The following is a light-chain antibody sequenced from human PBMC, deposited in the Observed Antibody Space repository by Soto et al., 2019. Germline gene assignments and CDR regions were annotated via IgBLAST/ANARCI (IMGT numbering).Light chain of an antibody. J-gene: IGLJ1*01. Sequence: SALTQRACVSGSPGQSITISCSGTSRDSGGYDYGSGYEQHPGRAPKVIIYEGSHRFSGLSYRSSGSKSGNTPPLTISGLQAEEEGDYSCTSLATRRIYVFGSGTKVTV. V-gene: IGLV2-14*03. CDR2: EGS. CDR3: TSLATRRIYV. CDR1: SRDSGGYDY.